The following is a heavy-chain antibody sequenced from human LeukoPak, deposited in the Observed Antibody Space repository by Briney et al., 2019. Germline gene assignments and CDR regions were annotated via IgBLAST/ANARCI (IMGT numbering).Heavy chain of an antibody. CDR1: GFTFSSYF. CDR2: ISGSGGST. J-gene: IGHJ6*02. D-gene: IGHD4-11*01. CDR3: AKAPQTTKKNYYGMDV. Sequence: GGSLRLSCAASGFTFSSYFMGWVRQAPGKGLEWVSAISGSGGSTYYADSVKGRFTISRDNSKNTLYLQMNSLRAEDTAVYYCAKAPQTTKKNYYGMDVWGQGTTVTVSS. V-gene: IGHV3-23*01.